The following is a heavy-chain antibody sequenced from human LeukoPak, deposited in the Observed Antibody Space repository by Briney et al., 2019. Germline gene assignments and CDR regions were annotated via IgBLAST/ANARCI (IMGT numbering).Heavy chain of an antibody. CDR1: GDSISSSY. J-gene: IGHJ4*02. V-gene: IGHV4-59*01. Sequence: PSETLSLTCTVSGDSISSSYWSWIRQPPGKGLEWIGYIYYSGSTNSNPSLKSRVTISVDTSKSQFSLKLTSVTAADTAVYYCARGYSCDFDYWGQGTLVTVSS. CDR3: ARGYSCDFDY. D-gene: IGHD2-15*01. CDR2: IYYSGST.